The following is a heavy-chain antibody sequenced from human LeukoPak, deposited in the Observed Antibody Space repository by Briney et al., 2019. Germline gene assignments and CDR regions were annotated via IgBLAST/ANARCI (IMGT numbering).Heavy chain of an antibody. V-gene: IGHV1-69*06. CDR2: IIPIFGTA. CDR1: GGTFSSYA. D-gene: IGHD5-12*01. Sequence: SVKVSCKASGGTFSSYAISWVRQAPGQGLKWMGRIIPIFGTANYAQKFQGRVTITADKSTSTAYMELSSLRSEDTAVYYCASSGYSGYDPPYWGQGTLVTVSS. J-gene: IGHJ4*02. CDR3: ASSGYSGYDPPY.